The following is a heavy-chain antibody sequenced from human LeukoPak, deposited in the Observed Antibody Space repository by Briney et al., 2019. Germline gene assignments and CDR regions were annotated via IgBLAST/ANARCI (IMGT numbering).Heavy chain of an antibody. CDR3: ARRGKDFWSGYYGGYYYYYMDV. CDR2: INPNSGGT. CDR1: GYTFTGYY. D-gene: IGHD3-3*01. V-gene: IGHV1-2*02. J-gene: IGHJ6*03. Sequence: GASVKVSCKASGYTFTGYYMHWVRQAPGQGLEWMGWINPNSGGTNYAQKFQGRVTMTRDTSISTAYMGLSRLRSDDTAVYYCARRGKDFWSGYYGGYYYYYMDVWGKGTTVTVSS.